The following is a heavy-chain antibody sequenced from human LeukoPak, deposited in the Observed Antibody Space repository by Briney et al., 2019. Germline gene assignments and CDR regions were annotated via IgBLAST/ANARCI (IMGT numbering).Heavy chain of an antibody. V-gene: IGHV3-30-3*01. CDR1: GFTFSSYA. CDR2: ISYDGSNK. D-gene: IGHD3-9*01. Sequence: GGSLRLSCAASGFTFSSYAMHWVRQAPGKGLEWVAVISYDGSNKYYADSVKGRFTISRDNSKNTLYLQMNSLRAEDTAVYYCARGGGKVLRYFDWLLPFDYWGQGTLVIVSS. J-gene: IGHJ4*02. CDR3: ARGGGKVLRYFDWLLPFDY.